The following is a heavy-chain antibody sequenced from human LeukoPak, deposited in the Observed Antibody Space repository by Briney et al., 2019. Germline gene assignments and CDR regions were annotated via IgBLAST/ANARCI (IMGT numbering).Heavy chain of an antibody. CDR1: GGSISSYY. J-gene: IGHJ4*02. CDR2: IYYSGST. CDR3: ARVVRGSYLDY. Sequence: SETLSLTCTVSGGSISSYYWSWIRQPPGKGLEWIGYIYYSGSTNYNPSLKSRVTISVDTSKNQLSLKLSSVTAADTAVYYCARVVRGSYLDYWGQGTLVTVSS. D-gene: IGHD2-21*01. V-gene: IGHV4-59*01.